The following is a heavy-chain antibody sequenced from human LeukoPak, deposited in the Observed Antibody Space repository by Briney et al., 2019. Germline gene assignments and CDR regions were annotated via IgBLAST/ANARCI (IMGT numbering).Heavy chain of an antibody. CDR2: ISGSGGST. CDR1: GFTFSSYA. V-gene: IGHV3-23*01. D-gene: IGHD6-13*01. Sequence: GGSLRLSCAASGFTFSSYAMSWVRQAPGKGLEWVSAISGSGGSTNYADSVRGRFTISRDNSKNTLYLQMNSLRAEDTAVYYCAKERGYSSSWLRETVWGQGTLVTVSS. CDR3: AKERGYSSSWLRETV. J-gene: IGHJ4*02.